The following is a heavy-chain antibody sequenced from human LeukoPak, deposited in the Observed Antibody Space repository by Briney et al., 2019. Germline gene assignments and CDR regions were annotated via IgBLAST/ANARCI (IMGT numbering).Heavy chain of an antibody. D-gene: IGHD1-26*01. CDR3: AKEPRWEILHSFDI. J-gene: IGHJ3*02. CDR1: GFTFSGTD. CDR2: IRTKANRFST. V-gene: IGHV3-73*01. Sequence: GGSLRLSCAASGFTFSGTDMHWVRQASGKGLEWVGRIRTKANRFSTAYAASVKGRFTISRDDSKNTAFLQMNSLKAEDTAVYYCAKEPRWEILHSFDIWGQGTMVTVSS.